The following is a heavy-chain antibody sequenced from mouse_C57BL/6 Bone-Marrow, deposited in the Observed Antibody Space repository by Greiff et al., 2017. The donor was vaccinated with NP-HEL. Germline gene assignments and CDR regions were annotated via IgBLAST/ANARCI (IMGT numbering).Heavy chain of an antibody. V-gene: IGHV5-9-1*02. CDR2: ISSGGDHI. CDR3: TRGEGYFDV. CDR1: GFTFSSYA. Sequence: EVKVVESGEGLVKPGGSLKLSCAASGFTFSSYAMSWVRQTPEKRLEWVAYISSGGDHIYYADTVKGRFTISRDNARNTLYLQMSSLKSEDTAMYYCTRGEGYFDVWGTGTTVTVSS. J-gene: IGHJ1*03.